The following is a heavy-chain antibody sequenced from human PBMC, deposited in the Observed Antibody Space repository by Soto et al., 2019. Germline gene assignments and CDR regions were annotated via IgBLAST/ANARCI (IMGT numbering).Heavy chain of an antibody. CDR2: ISYDGSNK. CDR3: ARPRWTKTTMTKDAFDI. D-gene: IGHD4-17*01. Sequence: HPGGSLRLSCAASGFTFSSYAMHWVRQAPGKGLEWVAVISYDGSNKYYADSVKGRFTISRDNSKNTLYLQMNSLRDEDTAVYYCARPRWTKTTMTKDAFDIWGQGTMVTVSS. J-gene: IGHJ3*02. CDR1: GFTFSSYA. V-gene: IGHV3-30-3*01.